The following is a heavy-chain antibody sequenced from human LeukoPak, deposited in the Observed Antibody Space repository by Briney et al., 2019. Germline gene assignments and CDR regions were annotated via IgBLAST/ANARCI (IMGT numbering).Heavy chain of an antibody. CDR2: IYYSGST. Sequence: PSETLSLTCTVSSGSISSGGYYWSWIRQHPGKGLEWIGYIYYSGSTYYNPSLKSRVTISVDTPKNQFSLKLSSVTAADTAVYYCARDYCSSTSCYNWFDPWGQGTLVTVSS. J-gene: IGHJ5*02. CDR1: SGSISSGGYY. CDR3: ARDYCSSTSCYNWFDP. D-gene: IGHD2-2*01. V-gene: IGHV4-31*03.